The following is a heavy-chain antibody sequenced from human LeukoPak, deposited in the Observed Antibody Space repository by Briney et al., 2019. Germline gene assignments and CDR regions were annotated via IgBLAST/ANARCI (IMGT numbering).Heavy chain of an antibody. CDR2: INSDGSST. J-gene: IGHJ4*02. D-gene: IGHD5-18*01. CDR1: EFTFSSYW. CDR3: ARASGYSYGSHDY. Sequence: PGGSLRLSCAASEFTFSSYWMHWVRQAPGKGLVWVSRINSDGSSTSYADSAKGRFTISRDNAKNTLYLQMNSLRAEDTAVYFCARASGYSYGSHDYWGQGTLVTVSS. V-gene: IGHV3-74*01.